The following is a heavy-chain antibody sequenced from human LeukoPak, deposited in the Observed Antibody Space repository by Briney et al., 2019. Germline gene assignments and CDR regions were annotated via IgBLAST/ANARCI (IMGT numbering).Heavy chain of an antibody. CDR1: GFTFSSYS. D-gene: IGHD2-2*01. CDR3: ARPGYCSSTSCFSSVFDY. Sequence: PGGSLGLSCAASGFTFSSYSMNWVRQAPGKGLEWVSSISSSSSYIYYADSVKGRFTISRDNAKNSLYLQMNSLRAEDTAVYYCARPGYCSSTSCFSSVFDYWGQGTLVTVSS. V-gene: IGHV3-21*01. CDR2: ISSSSSYI. J-gene: IGHJ4*02.